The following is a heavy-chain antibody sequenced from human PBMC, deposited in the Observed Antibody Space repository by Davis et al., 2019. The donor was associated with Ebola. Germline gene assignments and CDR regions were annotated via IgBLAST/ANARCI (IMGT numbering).Heavy chain of an antibody. D-gene: IGHD1-26*01. CDR1: GYTFKHYA. V-gene: IGHV1-18*01. J-gene: IGHJ3*02. CDR2: ISAYNGNT. CDR3: ARTSIVGTTTTASDI. Sequence: AASVQVSCKTSGYTFKHYAISWVRQAPGQGLEWMGWISAYNGNTNYAQILQGRVTMTTDTSTGPAYMELRSLRSYDTAVYFCARTSIVGTTTTASDIWGQGTKVTVSS.